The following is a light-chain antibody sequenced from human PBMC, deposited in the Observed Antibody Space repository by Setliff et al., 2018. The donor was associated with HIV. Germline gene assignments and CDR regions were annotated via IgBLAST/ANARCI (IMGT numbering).Light chain of an antibody. V-gene: IGLV7-43*01. J-gene: IGLJ2*01. Sequence: QAVVTQEPSLTVSPGGTVTLTCASSTGAVTSDYYPYWFQQKAGQAPRALIYNINNKHSWTPARFPGSLLGGKAALTLSGVQPEDEADYYCLLQYDSARFFGGGTKVTV. CDR1: TGAVTSDYY. CDR3: LLQYDSARF. CDR2: NIN.